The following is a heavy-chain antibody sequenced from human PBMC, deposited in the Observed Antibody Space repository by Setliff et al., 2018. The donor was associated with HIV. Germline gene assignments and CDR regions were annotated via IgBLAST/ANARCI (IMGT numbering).Heavy chain of an antibody. CDR3: AKEPVRGYDSSGYYDY. V-gene: IGHV4-34*01. D-gene: IGHD3-22*01. Sequence: PSETLSLTCAVYGGSFSGYSWSWIRQPPGKGPEWIGEVYHSGSSNYNPSLKSRVTISVDTSKKQFSLYLQMNSLRTEDTALYYCAKEPVRGYDSSGYYDYWGQGTLVTVSS. CDR1: GGSFSGYS. J-gene: IGHJ4*02. CDR2: VYHSGSS.